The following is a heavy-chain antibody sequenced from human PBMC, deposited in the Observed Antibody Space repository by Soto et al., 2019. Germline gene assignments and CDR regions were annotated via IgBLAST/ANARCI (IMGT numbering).Heavy chain of an antibody. J-gene: IGHJ5*02. Sequence: GGSLRLSCAASGFTFSSYWMSWVRQAPGKGLEWVANIKQDGSEKYYVDSVKGRFTISRDNAKNSLYLQMNSLRAEDTAVYYCARGPRRCGGSCRNWFDPWGQGTLVTVSS. D-gene: IGHD2-15*01. CDR3: ARGPRRCGGSCRNWFDP. CDR1: GFTFSSYW. V-gene: IGHV3-7*01. CDR2: IKQDGSEK.